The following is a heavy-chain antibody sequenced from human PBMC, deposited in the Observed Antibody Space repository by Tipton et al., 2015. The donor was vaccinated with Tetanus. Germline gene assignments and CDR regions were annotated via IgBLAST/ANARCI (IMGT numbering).Heavy chain of an antibody. CDR2: ISPFNENV. CDR1: GYTFTHYG. J-gene: IGHJ4*02. D-gene: IGHD3-22*01. Sequence: QLVQSGAEVKKPGASVKVSCKASGYTFTHYGVNWVRQAPGQGLEWMGWISPFNENVNYAEKFQGRLTMTTDRSTATVYMDLRSLRSDDTAVYYCARGLRYYYETSAYVYWGQGTLVTVSS. V-gene: IGHV1-18*01. CDR3: ARGLRYYYETSAYVY.